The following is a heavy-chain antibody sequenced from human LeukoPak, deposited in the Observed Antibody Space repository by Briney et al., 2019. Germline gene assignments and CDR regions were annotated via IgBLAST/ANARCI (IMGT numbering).Heavy chain of an antibody. CDR1: GGSISSYY. J-gene: IGHJ4*02. CDR2: IYYSGST. D-gene: IGHD6-19*01. CDR3: ASSGWYGERYYFDY. Sequence: SETLSPTCTVSGGSISSYYWSWIRQPPGKGLEWIGYIYYSGSTNYNPSLKSRVTISVDTSKNQFSLKLSSVTAADTAVYYCASSGWYGERYYFDYWGQGTLVTVSS. V-gene: IGHV4-59*01.